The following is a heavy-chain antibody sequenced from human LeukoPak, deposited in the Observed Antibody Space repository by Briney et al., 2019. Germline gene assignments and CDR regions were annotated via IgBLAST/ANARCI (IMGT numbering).Heavy chain of an antibody. CDR1: GDTFTSHY. V-gene: IGHV1-46*01. D-gene: IGHD3-16*02. CDR2: INPSGSST. J-gene: IGHJ5*02. Sequence: ASVKVSCKASGDTFTSHYMHWVRQAPGQGLEWMRLINPSGSSTLYAQKFQGRVTMTRDMSTTTDYMELSSLRSEDTAVYYCARDNSVGDIAWWFDPWGQGTLVTVSS. CDR3: ARDNSVGDIAWWFDP.